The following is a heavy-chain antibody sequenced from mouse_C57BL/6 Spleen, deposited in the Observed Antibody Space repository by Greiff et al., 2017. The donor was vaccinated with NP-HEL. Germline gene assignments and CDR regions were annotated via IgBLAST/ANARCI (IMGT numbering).Heavy chain of an antibody. D-gene: IGHD3-2*02. V-gene: IGHV1-69*01. J-gene: IGHJ2*01. Sequence: VQLQQPGAELVMPGASVKLSCKASGYTFTSYWMHWVKQRPGQGLEWIGEIDPSDSYTNYNQKFKGKSTLTVDKSSSTAYMQLSSLTSEDSAVYYCARSLDSSGDFDYWGQGTTLTVSS. CDR2: IDPSDSYT. CDR3: ARSLDSSGDFDY. CDR1: GYTFTSYW.